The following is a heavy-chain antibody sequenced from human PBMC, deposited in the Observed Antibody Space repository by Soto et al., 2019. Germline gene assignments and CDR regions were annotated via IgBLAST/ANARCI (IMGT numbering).Heavy chain of an antibody. V-gene: IGHV3-21*01. CDR2: ISSSSSYI. J-gene: IGHJ6*02. Sequence: EVQLVESGGGLVKPGGSLRLSCAASGFTFSSYSMNWVRQAPGKGLEWVSSISSSSSYIYYADSVKGRFTISGDNAKNSLYLQMNSLRAEDTAVYYCARESGYYTSGMDVWGQGTTVTVSS. CDR3: ARESGYYTSGMDV. D-gene: IGHD3-3*01. CDR1: GFTFSSYS.